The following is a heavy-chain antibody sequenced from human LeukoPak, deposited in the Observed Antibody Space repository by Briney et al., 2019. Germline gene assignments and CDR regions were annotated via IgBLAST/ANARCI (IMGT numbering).Heavy chain of an antibody. CDR3: ARGSLLTGYYRWFDP. Sequence: SETLSLTCAVYGGSFSGYYWSWIRQPPGKGLEWIGEINHSGSTNYNPSLKSRVTISVDTSKNQFSLKLSSVTAADTAVYYCARGSLLTGYYRWFDPWGQGTLATVSS. D-gene: IGHD3-9*01. CDR1: GGSFSGYY. J-gene: IGHJ5*02. CDR2: INHSGST. V-gene: IGHV4-34*01.